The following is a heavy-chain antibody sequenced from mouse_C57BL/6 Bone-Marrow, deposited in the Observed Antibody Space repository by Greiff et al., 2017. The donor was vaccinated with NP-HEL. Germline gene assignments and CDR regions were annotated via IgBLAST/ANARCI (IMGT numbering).Heavy chain of an antibody. V-gene: IGHV5-17*01. CDR3: ARFDYYAMDY. J-gene: IGHJ4*01. CDR1: GFTFSDYG. Sequence: EVNVVESGGGLVKPGGSLKLSCAASGFTFSDYGMHWVRQAPEKGLEWVAYISSGSSTIYYADTVKGRFTISRDNAKNTLFLQMTSLRSEDTAMYYCARFDYYAMDYWGQGTSVTVSS. CDR2: ISSGSSTI.